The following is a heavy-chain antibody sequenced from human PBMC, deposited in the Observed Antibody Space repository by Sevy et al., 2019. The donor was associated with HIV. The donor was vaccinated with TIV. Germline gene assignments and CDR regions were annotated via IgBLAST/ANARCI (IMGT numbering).Heavy chain of an antibody. V-gene: IGHV6-1*01. CDR1: GDSVSSNSAA. J-gene: IGHJ3*01. CDR3: ARACCSSDRCGVLGAFDF. D-gene: IGHD2-2*01. CDR2: THYRSKWYN. Sequence: SQTLSLTCVISGDSVSSNSAAWNWIRQSPSRGLEWLGRTHYRSKWYNDYAVSVKGRISINADTSKNQFSLQLNSVTPEDKAVYYCARACCSSDRCGVLGAFDFWGQGTMVTVSS.